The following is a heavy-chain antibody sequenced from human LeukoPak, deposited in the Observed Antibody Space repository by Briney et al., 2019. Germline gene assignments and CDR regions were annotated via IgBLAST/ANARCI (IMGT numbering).Heavy chain of an antibody. D-gene: IGHD1-26*01. J-gene: IGHJ3*02. CDR1: GFIIDDYG. V-gene: IGHV3-20*04. CDR3: ARGRSYSGSYFDASDI. Sequence: GGSLRLSCAASGFIIDDYGMIWVRQAPGKGLEWVSGINWSGGSTGYADSVKGRFTISRDNAKNSLYLQMNSLRAEETALYYCARGRSYSGSYFDASDIWGQGTMVTVSS. CDR2: INWSGGST.